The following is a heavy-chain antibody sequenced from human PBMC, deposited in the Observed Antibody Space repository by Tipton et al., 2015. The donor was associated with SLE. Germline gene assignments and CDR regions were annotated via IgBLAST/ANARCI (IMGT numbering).Heavy chain of an antibody. CDR3: VRASAWYQDYYYYYHMDV. CDR2: MYYSGDT. J-gene: IGHJ6*03. D-gene: IGHD6-13*01. Sequence: TLSLTCSVSGGSISRRNYYWGWIRQPPGKGLEWLGSMYYSGDTFYNPSLKSRVTISVDTSKNQFSLKLSSVTAADTAMYYCVRASAWYQDYYYYYHMDVWGKGTTVTVSS. CDR1: GGSISRRNYY. V-gene: IGHV4-39*07.